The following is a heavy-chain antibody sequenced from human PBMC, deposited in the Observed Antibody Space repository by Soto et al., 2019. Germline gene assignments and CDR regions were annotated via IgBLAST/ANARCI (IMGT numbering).Heavy chain of an antibody. D-gene: IGHD2-2*01. CDR3: VRYCSTTLCNGVATRTFDY. V-gene: IGHV3-48*02. J-gene: IGHJ4*02. CDR1: GFTFSSYS. Sequence: EVQLVESGGGLVQPGGSLRLSCAASGFTFSSYSMNWVRQAPGKGLEWVSYISSSSSTIYYADSVKGRFTISRDNTRNSLYLQMNSLRDEDTALYYCVRYCSTTLCNGVATRTFDYWGQGTLVTVSS. CDR2: ISSSSSTI.